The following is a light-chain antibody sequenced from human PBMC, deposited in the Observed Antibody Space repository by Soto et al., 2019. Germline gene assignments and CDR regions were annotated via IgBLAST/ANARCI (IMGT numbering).Light chain of an antibody. CDR2: EVT. J-gene: IGLJ2*01. CDR1: SSDVVGDNY. CDR3: SSYVGSRNVVV. V-gene: IGLV2-8*01. Sequence: QSALTQPPSASGSPGQSVTISCTGSSSDVVGDNYVSWYQQHPGKAPKLIIYEVTARPSGVPDRFSGSKSGNTASLTVSGLQAEDEADYYCSSYVGSRNVVVFVGGTKLTVL.